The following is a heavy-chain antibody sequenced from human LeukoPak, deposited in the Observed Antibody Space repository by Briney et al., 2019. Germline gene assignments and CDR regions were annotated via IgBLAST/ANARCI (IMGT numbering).Heavy chain of an antibody. V-gene: IGHV3-33*01. CDR3: ARGDYYDSSGYSQYFQH. CDR2: IWYDGSNK. CDR1: GFTFSNYG. Sequence: PGRSLRLSCVASGFTFSNYGMHWVRQAPGKGLEWVAVIWYDGSNKYYADSVKGRFTISRDNSKNTLYLQMNSLRAEDTAVYYCARGDYYDSSGYSQYFQHWGQGTLVTVSS. J-gene: IGHJ1*01. D-gene: IGHD3-22*01.